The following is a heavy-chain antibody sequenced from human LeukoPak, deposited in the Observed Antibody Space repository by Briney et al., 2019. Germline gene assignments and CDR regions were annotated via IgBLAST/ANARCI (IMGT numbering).Heavy chain of an antibody. D-gene: IGHD6-13*01. V-gene: IGHV4-38-2*02. Sequence: SETLSLTCTVSGYSISGGYYWGWIRQPPGKGLEWIGSIYHSGSTYYNPSLKSRVTISVDTSKNQFSLQLNSVTPEDTAVYYCARGRAAAGYYFDYWGQGTLVTVSS. J-gene: IGHJ4*02. CDR2: IYHSGST. CDR1: GYSISGGYY. CDR3: ARGRAAAGYYFDY.